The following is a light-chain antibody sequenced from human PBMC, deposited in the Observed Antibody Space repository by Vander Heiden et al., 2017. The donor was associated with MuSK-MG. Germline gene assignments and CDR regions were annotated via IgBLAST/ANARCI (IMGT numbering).Light chain of an antibody. Sequence: EIVLTQSPATLSLSPGERATLSCRASQSVSSYLAWYQQKPGQAPRLLIYDASNRATGIPARFSGSGYGTDFTLTISSLEPEDFAVYYCQQPSNWRVLTFGAGTKVEIK. CDR3: QQPSNWRVLT. CDR2: DAS. CDR1: QSVSSY. V-gene: IGKV3-11*01. J-gene: IGKJ4*01.